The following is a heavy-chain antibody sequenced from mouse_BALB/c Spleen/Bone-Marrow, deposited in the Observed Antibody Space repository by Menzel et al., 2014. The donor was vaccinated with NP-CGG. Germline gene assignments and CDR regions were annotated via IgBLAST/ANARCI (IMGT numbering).Heavy chain of an antibody. V-gene: IGHV4-1*02. CDR2: INPDSSTI. D-gene: IGHD1-1*01. J-gene: IGHJ1*01. CDR3: ARRYGSSYRYWYFDV. Sequence: DVMLVESGGGLVQPGGSLKVSCAASGFDFSRFWMSWVRQAPGKGLEWIGEINPDSSTINYTPSLKDKFIISRDSAKNTLYLQMSKVRSEDTVLYYCARRYGSSYRYWYFDVWGAGTTVTVSS. CDR1: GFDFSRFW.